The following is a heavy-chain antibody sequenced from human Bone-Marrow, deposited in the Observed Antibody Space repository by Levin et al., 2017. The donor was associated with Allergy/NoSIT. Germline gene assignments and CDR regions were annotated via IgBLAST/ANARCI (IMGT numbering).Heavy chain of an antibody. V-gene: IGHV4-30-4*01. CDR3: ARGGGSYDYYGMAV. J-gene: IGHJ6*02. Sequence: KTSETLSLTCTVSGASISGDYYWNWIRQAPGQGLEWIGYIYYTGSTYYNPSLKSRVTISSDTSKTQFSLSLTSVTAADTAVYYCARGGGSYDYYGMAVWGQGTTVTVSS. CDR2: IYYTGST. CDR1: GASISGDYY. D-gene: IGHD3-16*01.